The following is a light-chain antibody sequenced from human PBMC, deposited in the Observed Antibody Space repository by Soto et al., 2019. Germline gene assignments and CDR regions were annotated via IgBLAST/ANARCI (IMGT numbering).Light chain of an antibody. V-gene: IGKV3-20*01. Sequence: EIVLTQSPGTLSLSPGERATLSCRASQSVSSSYLAWYQQKPGQAPRLLIYGASSRATGIPDRFSGSGSGTYFPLTISRLEPEDFAEYYCQQYGSPITFGQGTRLEIK. CDR2: GAS. CDR1: QSVSSSY. CDR3: QQYGSPIT. J-gene: IGKJ5*01.